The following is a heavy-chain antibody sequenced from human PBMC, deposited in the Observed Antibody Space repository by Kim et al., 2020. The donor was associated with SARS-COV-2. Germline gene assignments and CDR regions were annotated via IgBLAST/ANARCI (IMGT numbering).Heavy chain of an antibody. Sequence: SETLSLTCAVYGGSFSGYYWSWIRQPPGKGLEWIGEINHSGSTNYNPSLKSRVTISVDTSKNQFSLKLSSVTAADTAVYYCARASYGSSSWYGHWGQGTL. CDR1: GGSFSGYY. CDR3: ARASYGSSSWYGH. D-gene: IGHD6-13*01. J-gene: IGHJ5*02. V-gene: IGHV4-34*01. CDR2: INHSGST.